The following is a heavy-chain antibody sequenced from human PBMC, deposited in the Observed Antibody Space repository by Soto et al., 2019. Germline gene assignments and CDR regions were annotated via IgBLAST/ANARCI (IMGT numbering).Heavy chain of an antibody. CDR2: IYPGDSDT. D-gene: IGHD2-15*01. J-gene: IGHJ4*02. V-gene: IGHV5-51*01. Sequence: PGESLKISCKGSGYSFTSYWIGWVRQMPGKGLEWMGIIYPGDSDTRYSPSFQGQVTIPADKSISTAYLQWSSLKASDIAMYYYARAFVGYSSGSSFCPKTYLEYLGQGTLDTVFS. CDR1: GYSFTSYW. CDR3: ARAFVGYSSGSSFCPKTYLEY.